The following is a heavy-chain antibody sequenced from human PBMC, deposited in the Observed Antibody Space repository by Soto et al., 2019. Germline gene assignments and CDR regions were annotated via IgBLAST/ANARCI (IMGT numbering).Heavy chain of an antibody. Sequence: PVGSLRLSCAASGFTFSDYYMSWIRQAPGKGLEWVSYISSSGSTIYYADSVKGRFTISRDNAKNSLYLQMNSLRAEDTAVYYCARDSIGYYYYGMDVWGQGTTVTVSS. V-gene: IGHV3-11*04. D-gene: IGHD6-6*01. CDR2: ISSSGSTI. J-gene: IGHJ6*02. CDR1: GFTFSDYY. CDR3: ARDSIGYYYYGMDV.